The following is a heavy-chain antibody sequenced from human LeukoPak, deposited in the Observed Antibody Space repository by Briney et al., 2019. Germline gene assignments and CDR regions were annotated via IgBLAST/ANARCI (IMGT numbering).Heavy chain of an antibody. J-gene: IGHJ3*02. V-gene: IGHV1-46*01. Sequence: ASVKVCCKASGYTFTRYYMHWVRQAPGQGLEWMGIINPSGGSTSYAQKFQGRVTMTRDMSTSTVYMELSSLRSEDTAVYYCARLGYCSSTSCYGAFDIWGQGTMVTVSS. D-gene: IGHD2-2*01. CDR2: INPSGGST. CDR3: ARLGYCSSTSCYGAFDI. CDR1: GYTFTRYY.